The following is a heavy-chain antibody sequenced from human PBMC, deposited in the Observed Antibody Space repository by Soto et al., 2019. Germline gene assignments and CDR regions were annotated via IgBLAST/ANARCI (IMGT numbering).Heavy chain of an antibody. CDR2: ISGKSRCR. J-gene: IGHJ4*02. CDR3: ARGGGGGLFEH. V-gene: IGHV3-21*05. Sequence: GGSLRLSCAASGFPFSSYAMSWVRQAPGKGLEWLSGISGKSRCRYYADSVKGRFTISRDNTKSSLFLQMNSLGVDDTAVYYCARGGGGGLFEHWGQGVLVTVS. CDR1: GFPFSSYA. D-gene: IGHD2-21*01.